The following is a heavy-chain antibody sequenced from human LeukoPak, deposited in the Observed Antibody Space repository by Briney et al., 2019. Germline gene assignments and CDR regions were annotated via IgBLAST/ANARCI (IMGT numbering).Heavy chain of an antibody. V-gene: IGHV1-2*02. J-gene: IGHJ5*02. D-gene: IGHD1-1*01. CDR2: INPNSGDT. CDR3: ARMWSTTTSGWNWFDP. CDR1: GYTFTSYD. Sequence: ASVKVSCKASGYTFTSYDINWVRQAAGQGLEWMGWINPNSGDTNYAQKFQGRVTMTRDTSISTAYMDLSSLRSDDTAMYYCARMWSTTTSGWNWFDPWGQGTLVTVSS.